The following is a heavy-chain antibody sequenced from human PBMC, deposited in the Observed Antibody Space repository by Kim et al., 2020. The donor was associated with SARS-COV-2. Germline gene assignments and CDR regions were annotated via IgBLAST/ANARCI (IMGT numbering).Heavy chain of an antibody. CDR3: ARPRPYGDYGMDV. D-gene: IGHD4-17*01. J-gene: IGHJ6*02. Sequence: GGSLRLSCAASGFTVSSNYMSWVRQAPGKGLEWVSVIYSGGSTYYADSVKGRFTISRDNSKNTLYLQMNSLRAEDTAVYYCARPRPYGDYGMDVWGQGTTVTVSS. CDR2: IYSGGST. V-gene: IGHV3-66*04. CDR1: GFTVSSNY.